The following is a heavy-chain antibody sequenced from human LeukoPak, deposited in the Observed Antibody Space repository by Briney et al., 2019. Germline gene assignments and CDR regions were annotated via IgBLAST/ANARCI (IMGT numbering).Heavy chain of an antibody. V-gene: IGHV1-2*02. CDR3: ARDGYYYDSSGYHPLLDY. CDR2: INPNSGGT. CDR1: GYTFTGYY. J-gene: IGHJ4*02. Sequence: ASVKVSCKASGYTFTGYYMHWVRQAPGQGLEWMGWINPNSGGTNYAQKFQGRVTMTRDTSISTAYMELSRLRSDDTAVYYCARDGYYYDSSGYHPLLDYWGQGTLVTVSS. D-gene: IGHD3-22*01.